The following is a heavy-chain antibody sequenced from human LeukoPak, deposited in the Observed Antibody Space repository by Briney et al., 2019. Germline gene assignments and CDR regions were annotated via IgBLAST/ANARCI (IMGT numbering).Heavy chain of an antibody. V-gene: IGHV1-2*02. CDR1: GYTFTGYF. Sequence: ASVKVSRKASGYTFTGYFMHWVRQAPGQGLEWMGWINPNSGGTNYAQKFQGRVTMTRDTSISTAYIELSRLISYDTAVYSCARFPRGRRVGLIYSFDYWGQGTLVTVSS. CDR2: INPNSGGT. D-gene: IGHD1-26*01. CDR3: ARFPRGRRVGLIYSFDY. J-gene: IGHJ4*02.